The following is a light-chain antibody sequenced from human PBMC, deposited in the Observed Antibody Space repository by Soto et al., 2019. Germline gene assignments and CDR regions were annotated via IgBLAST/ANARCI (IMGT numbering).Light chain of an antibody. J-gene: IGKJ2*01. CDR3: QKYNSAPPVYT. CDR2: AAS. V-gene: IGKV1-27*01. Sequence: DIPMTQSPSSLSASVGDRVTITCRASQGISNYLAWYQQKPGKVPKLLIYAASTLQSGVPSRFSGSGSGTDFTLTISSLQPEDVATYYCQKYNSAPPVYTFGQGTKLEIK. CDR1: QGISNY.